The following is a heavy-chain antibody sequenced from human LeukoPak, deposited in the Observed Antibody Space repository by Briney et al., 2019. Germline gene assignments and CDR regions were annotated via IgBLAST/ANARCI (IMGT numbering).Heavy chain of an antibody. CDR1: GVSISSGGYF. Sequence: PSQTLSLTCTVSGVSISSGGYFWRWIRQPAGKGLEWIGRFYVSGSTNYNPSLKSRVTISVDTSKNQFSLKLSSVTAADTAVYYCARGEWELPLDYWGQGTLVTVSS. D-gene: IGHD1-26*01. CDR3: ARGEWELPLDY. V-gene: IGHV4-61*02. CDR2: FYVSGST. J-gene: IGHJ4*02.